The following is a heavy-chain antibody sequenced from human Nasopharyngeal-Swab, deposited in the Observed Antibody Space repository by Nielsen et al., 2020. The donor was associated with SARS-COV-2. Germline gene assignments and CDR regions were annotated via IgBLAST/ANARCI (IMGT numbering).Heavy chain of an antibody. Sequence: LSLTCAASGFLFSSYGMNWVRQAPGKGLEWVSSISSYSSDINYADSLKGRFTISRDNAKSSLYLQMNSLRVEDTALYYCARENNWEALRYFDLWGRGTLVTVSS. CDR2: ISSYSSDI. D-gene: IGHD1-20*01. CDR3: ARENNWEALRYFDL. CDR1: GFLFSSYG. V-gene: IGHV3-21*04. J-gene: IGHJ2*01.